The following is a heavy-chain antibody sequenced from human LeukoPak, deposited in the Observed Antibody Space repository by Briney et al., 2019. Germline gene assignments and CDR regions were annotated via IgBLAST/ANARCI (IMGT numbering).Heavy chain of an antibody. CDR3: ARGGYCSSTSCLRGGPYYYYYYMDV. V-gene: IGHV4-34*01. CDR1: GGSFSGYY. D-gene: IGHD2-2*01. CDR2: INHSGST. Sequence: SETLSLTCAVYGGSFSGYYWSWIRQPPGKGLEWIGEINHSGSTNYNPSLKSRVTISVDTSKNQFSLKLSSVTAADTAVYYCARGGYCSSTSCLRGGPYYYYYYMDVWGKGTTVTVSS. J-gene: IGHJ6*03.